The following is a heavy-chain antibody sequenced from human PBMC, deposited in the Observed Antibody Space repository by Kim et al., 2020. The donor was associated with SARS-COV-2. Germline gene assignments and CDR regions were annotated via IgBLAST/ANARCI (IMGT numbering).Heavy chain of an antibody. J-gene: IGHJ3*02. Sequence: SVKVSCKASGGTFSSYAISWVRQAPGQGLEWMGGIIPIFGTANYAQKFQGRVTITADESTSTAYMELSSLRSEDTAVYYCARTHRITMVRGVIGDAFDIWGQGTMVTVSS. D-gene: IGHD3-10*01. CDR2: IIPIFGTA. CDR3: ARTHRITMVRGVIGDAFDI. CDR1: GGTFSSYA. V-gene: IGHV1-69*13.